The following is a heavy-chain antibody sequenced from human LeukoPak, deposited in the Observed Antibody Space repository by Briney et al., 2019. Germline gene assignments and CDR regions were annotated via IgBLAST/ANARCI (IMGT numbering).Heavy chain of an antibody. Sequence: GGSLRLSCAASGFTFSSYWMSWVRLAPGKGLEWVANIKQDGSEKYYVDSVRGRFSISRDNSKNTLYLEVNSLRVEDTGVYYCAKEQWLINSFDNWGQGTLVTVSS. J-gene: IGHJ4*02. V-gene: IGHV3-7*01. CDR2: IKQDGSEK. D-gene: IGHD6-19*01. CDR1: GFTFSSYW. CDR3: AKEQWLINSFDN.